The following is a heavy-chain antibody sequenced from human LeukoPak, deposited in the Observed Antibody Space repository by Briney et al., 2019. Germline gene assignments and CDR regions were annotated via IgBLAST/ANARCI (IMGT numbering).Heavy chain of an antibody. V-gene: IGHV4-4*02. D-gene: IGHD3-22*01. CDR1: GGSISNSNW. J-gene: IGHJ4*02. CDR2: TNHSGST. Sequence: SGTLSLTCGVFGGSISNSNWWSWVRQSPGKGLEWIGETNHSGSTNCNPSLKSRVSISQDKSKKQLSLKLSSVTAADTAVYYCARSFDDSSGFWIRWGQGTQVTVSS. CDR3: ARSFDDSSGFWIR.